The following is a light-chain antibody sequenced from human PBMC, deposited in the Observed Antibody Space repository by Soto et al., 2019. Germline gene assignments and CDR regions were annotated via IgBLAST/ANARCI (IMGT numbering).Light chain of an antibody. CDR1: SSDVGAYNW. J-gene: IGLJ3*02. CDR3: CSYAGSYTLV. V-gene: IGLV2-11*01. Sequence: QSALTQPRSVSGSPGQSVTISCAGTSSDVGAYNWVSWYQQHPGKVPKLISYDVTRRPSGVPDRFSGSKSGNTASLTISGLQADDEADYYCCSYAGSYTLVFGGGTKVTVL. CDR2: DVT.